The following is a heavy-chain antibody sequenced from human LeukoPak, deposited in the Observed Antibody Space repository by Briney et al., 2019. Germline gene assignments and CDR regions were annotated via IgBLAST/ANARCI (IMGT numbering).Heavy chain of an antibody. CDR2: VSHDGTNK. V-gene: IGHV3-30*04. J-gene: IGHJ4*02. CDR3: AREWDFGKTSSWYVGFDC. Sequence: GGSLRLSYEASGFIFSRYAMNWVRQAPGKGLEWVAVVSHDGTNKDYADSVKGRFTISRDNSRNTMSLHLDSLRVEDTAVYYCAREWDFGKTSSWYVGFDCWGQGTLVIVSS. CDR1: GFIFSRYA. D-gene: IGHD6-13*01.